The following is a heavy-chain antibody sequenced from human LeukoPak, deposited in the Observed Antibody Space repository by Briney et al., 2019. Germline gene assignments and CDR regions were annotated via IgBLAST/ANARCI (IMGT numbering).Heavy chain of an antibody. CDR2: ISGSGGST. CDR1: GFTFSSYG. CDR3: ARDHNSGWFNADVLEYFQH. Sequence: SGGSLRLSCATSGFTFSSYGMSWVRQAPGKGLEWVSAISGSGGSTYYADSVKGRFTISRDNSKNTLYLQMNSLRAEDTAVYYCARDHNSGWFNADVLEYFQHWGQGTLVTVSS. J-gene: IGHJ1*01. V-gene: IGHV3-23*01. D-gene: IGHD6-19*01.